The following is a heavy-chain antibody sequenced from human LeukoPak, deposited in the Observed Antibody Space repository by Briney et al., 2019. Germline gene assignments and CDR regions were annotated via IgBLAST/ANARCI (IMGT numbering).Heavy chain of an antibody. Sequence: PGGSLRLSCAASGFTFSSYAMHWVRQAPGKGLEYVSAISSNGGSTYYANSVKGRFTISRDNSKNTLYLQMGSLRAEDMAVYYCARDFGYCSSTSCYEAVMGGAGWDYYYYYMDVWGKGTTVTVSS. V-gene: IGHV3-64*01. CDR1: GFTFSSYA. CDR3: ARDFGYCSSTSCYEAVMGGAGWDYYYYYMDV. J-gene: IGHJ6*03. CDR2: ISSNGGST. D-gene: IGHD2-2*01.